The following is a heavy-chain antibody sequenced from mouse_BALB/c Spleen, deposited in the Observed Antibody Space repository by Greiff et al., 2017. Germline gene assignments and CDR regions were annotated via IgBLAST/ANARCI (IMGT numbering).Heavy chain of an antibody. CDR2: ISSGGSYT. J-gene: IGHJ1*01. CDR1: GFTFSSYA. Sequence: EVKLQESGGGLVKPGGSLKLSCAASGFTFSSYAMSWVRQSPEKRLEWVAEISSGGSYTYYPDTVTGRFTISRDNAKNTLYLEMSSLRSEDTAMYYCARETTATGYFDVWGAGTTVTVSS. CDR3: ARETTATGYFDV. V-gene: IGHV5-9-4*01. D-gene: IGHD1-2*01.